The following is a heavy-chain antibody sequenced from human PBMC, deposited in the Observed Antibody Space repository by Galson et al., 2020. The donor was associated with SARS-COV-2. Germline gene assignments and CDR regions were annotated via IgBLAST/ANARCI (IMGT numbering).Heavy chain of an antibody. CDR1: GFTFGDYG. CDR2: IRSKTYGGAA. J-gene: IGHJ4*02. Sequence: GESLKISCAASGFTFGDYGFGWFRRAPGKGLEYISFIRSKTYGGAAEYAASVEGRFTISRDDSNSIVYLQMSSLKTEDTGVYYCSRGDTGSYYDVFFEYWGQGTLVTVSS. V-gene: IGHV3-49*03. D-gene: IGHD1-26*01. CDR3: SRGDTGSYYDVFFEY.